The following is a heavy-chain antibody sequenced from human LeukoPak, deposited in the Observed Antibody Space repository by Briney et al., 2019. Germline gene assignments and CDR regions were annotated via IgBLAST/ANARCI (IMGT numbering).Heavy chain of an antibody. CDR2: ITGGGDST. D-gene: IGHD1-26*01. Sequence: PGGSLRLSCSASGFTFSSNAMSWVRQAPGKGLEWVSAITGGGDSTYYADSVKGRFTISRDNSKNTLYLQMNSLRAEDTAVYHCARDGGSYLQPTDYWGQGTLVTVSS. CDR1: GFTFSSNA. V-gene: IGHV3-23*01. J-gene: IGHJ4*02. CDR3: ARDGGSYLQPTDY.